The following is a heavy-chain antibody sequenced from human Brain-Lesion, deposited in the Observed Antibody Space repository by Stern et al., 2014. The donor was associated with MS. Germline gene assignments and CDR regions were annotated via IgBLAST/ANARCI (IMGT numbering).Heavy chain of an antibody. V-gene: IGHV3-21*01. CDR2: ITGTGSYI. Sequence: VQLLQSGGGLVKPGGSLRLSCAASGFTFRSYSMNWVRQAPGKGLEWVSSITGTGSYIYYADSVKGRFTISRDNAKNSLYLQMNSLRAEDTAVYYCARTYYDSSGYYDQSGTFDYWGQGTLVTVSS. CDR1: GFTFRSYS. D-gene: IGHD3-22*01. J-gene: IGHJ4*02. CDR3: ARTYYDSSGYYDQSGTFDY.